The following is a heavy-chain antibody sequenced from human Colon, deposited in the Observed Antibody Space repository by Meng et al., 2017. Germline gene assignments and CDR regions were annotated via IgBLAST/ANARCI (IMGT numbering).Heavy chain of an antibody. Sequence: GGSLRLSCAASGFTFSDSAMHWVRQSPGKGLEWVALTSHDETDQFYADSVKGRFTISRDNSNNTLYLQMNSLRPEDTAVYFCARGLNIHRFYDDWGRGTRVTVSS. CDR1: GFTFSDSA. V-gene: IGHV3-30*01. CDR2: TSHDETDQ. D-gene: IGHD2/OR15-2a*01. J-gene: IGHJ4*02. CDR3: ARGLNIHRFYDD.